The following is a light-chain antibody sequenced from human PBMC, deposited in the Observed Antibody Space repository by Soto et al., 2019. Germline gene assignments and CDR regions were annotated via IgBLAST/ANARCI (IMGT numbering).Light chain of an antibody. Sequence: QSALTQPASVSGSPGQSITISCTGTSSDVGGYNYVSWYQQHPGKAPKLMIYDVSNRPSGVSNRFSGSKSGNTASLTISGLQGEDEADYYCRSYTSSSTLVVFGGGTQLTVL. CDR3: RSYTSSSTLVV. CDR1: SSDVGGYNY. CDR2: DVS. J-gene: IGLJ2*01. V-gene: IGLV2-14*01.